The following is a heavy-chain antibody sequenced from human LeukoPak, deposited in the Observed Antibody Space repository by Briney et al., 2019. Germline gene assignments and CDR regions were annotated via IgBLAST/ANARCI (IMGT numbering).Heavy chain of an antibody. Sequence: SRGSLRLSCAASGFAFSSYNMNWVRQAPGKGLEWISYIGSSGSPTHYADSVGGRFTISRDNAKNSLYLQMNSLRDEDTAVYFCARRPYSDTSGRLSDVWGQGTTVTVSS. CDR3: ARRPYSDTSGRLSDV. D-gene: IGHD3-22*01. V-gene: IGHV3-48*02. J-gene: IGHJ6*02. CDR2: IGSSGSPT. CDR1: GFAFSSYN.